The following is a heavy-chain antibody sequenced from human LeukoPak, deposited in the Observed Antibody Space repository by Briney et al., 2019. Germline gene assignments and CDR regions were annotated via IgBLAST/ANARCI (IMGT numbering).Heavy chain of an antibody. V-gene: IGHV1-18*01. J-gene: IGHJ6*02. CDR2: ISAYNGNT. Sequence: ASVKVSSKASGYTFTSYGISWVRQAPGQGLEWMGWISAYNGNTNYAQKLQGRVTMTTDTSTSTAYMELRSLRSDDTAVYYCARDIVVVPAAQMDVWGQGTTVTVSS. CDR1: GYTFTSYG. CDR3: ARDIVVVPAAQMDV. D-gene: IGHD2-2*01.